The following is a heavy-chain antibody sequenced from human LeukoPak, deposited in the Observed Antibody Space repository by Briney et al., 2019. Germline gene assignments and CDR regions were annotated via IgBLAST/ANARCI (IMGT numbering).Heavy chain of an antibody. CDR1: GYIFDIYA. CDR3: ARDYTLTLGTTTYFQH. Sequence: ASVKVSCKASGYIFDIYALVWVRQAPGQGLELMGWISTNTGNPTYAQGFTGRFVFSLDTSVSTAYLQISSLKAEDTAVYYCARDYTLTLGTTTYFQHWGQGTLVTVSS. J-gene: IGHJ1*01. D-gene: IGHD1-7*01. CDR2: ISTNTGNP. V-gene: IGHV7-4-1*02.